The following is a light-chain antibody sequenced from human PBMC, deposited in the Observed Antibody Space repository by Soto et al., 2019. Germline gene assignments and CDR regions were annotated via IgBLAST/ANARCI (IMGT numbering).Light chain of an antibody. J-gene: IGKJ4*01. Sequence: EFVLTQSPGTLSLSPAARATLSCRASQTVRNNYLAWYQQKPGQAPRLLIYDASSRATGIPDRFSGGGSGTDFTLTIGRLEPEDFAVYYCQQFSSYPLTFGGVPKVEIK. CDR1: QTVRNNY. CDR2: DAS. V-gene: IGKV3-20*01. CDR3: QQFSSYPLT.